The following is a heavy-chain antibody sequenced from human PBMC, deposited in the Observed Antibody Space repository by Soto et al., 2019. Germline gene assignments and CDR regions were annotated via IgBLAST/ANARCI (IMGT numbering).Heavy chain of an antibody. J-gene: IGHJ4*02. D-gene: IGHD3-3*01. CDR2: ISSSGSPI. Sequence: PGGSLRLSCAASGFTFSSYAMSWVRQAPGKGLEWVSAISSSGSPIYYADSVKGRFTISRDNAKSSLYLQMNSLRAEDTAVYYCARSSDDFWSTYSEDYWGQGTLVTVSS. CDR3: ARSSDDFWSTYSEDY. V-gene: IGHV3-48*01. CDR1: GFTFSSYA.